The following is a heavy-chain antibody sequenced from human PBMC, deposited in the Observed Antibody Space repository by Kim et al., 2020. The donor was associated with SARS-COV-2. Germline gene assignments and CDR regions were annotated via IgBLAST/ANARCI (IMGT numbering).Heavy chain of an antibody. D-gene: IGHD3-3*01. V-gene: IGHV4-31*03. CDR1: GGSISSGGYY. Sequence: SETLSRTCTVSGGSISSGGYYWSWIRQHPGKGLEWIGYIYYSGSTYYNPSLKSRVTISVDTSKNQFSLKLSSVTAADTAVYYCARAMGGITIFGVVTLSAFDIWGQGTMVTVSS. CDR3: ARAMGGITIFGVVTLSAFDI. CDR2: IYYSGST. J-gene: IGHJ3*02.